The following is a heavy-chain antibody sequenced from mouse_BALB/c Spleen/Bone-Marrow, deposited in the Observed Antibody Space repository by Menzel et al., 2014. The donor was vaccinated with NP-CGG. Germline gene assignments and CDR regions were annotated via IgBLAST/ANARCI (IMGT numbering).Heavy chain of an antibody. CDR3: ARPRYYGSILAY. CDR2: INPDSSPI. J-gene: IGHJ3*01. Sequence: EVKLVESGGGLVQPGGSLKLSCAASGFDFSRYYMSWVRQAPGKGLEWIGEINPDSSPINYTPSLKDKFIISRDNAKNTLYLQMSKVRSEDTALYYCARPRYYGSILAYLCQGTLVTVSA. D-gene: IGHD1-1*01. V-gene: IGHV4-1*02. CDR1: GFDFSRYY.